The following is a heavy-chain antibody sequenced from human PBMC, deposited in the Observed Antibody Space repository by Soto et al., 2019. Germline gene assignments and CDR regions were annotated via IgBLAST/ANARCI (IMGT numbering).Heavy chain of an antibody. V-gene: IGHV4-34*01. CDR1: GGAFNGYY. J-gene: IGHJ4*02. D-gene: IGHD3-10*01. CDR3: ARAGAARVRGSIGSFDY. Sequence: QVHLQQWGAGLLKPSETLSLTCAVNGGAFNGYYWTWIRQSPGKGLQWIGEINHSGTVDHNPSLKSRVTFSTDTSKNQFALTLTSVAAADTAVNCCARAGAARVRGSIGSFDYWGQGTLVTVSS. CDR2: INHSGTV.